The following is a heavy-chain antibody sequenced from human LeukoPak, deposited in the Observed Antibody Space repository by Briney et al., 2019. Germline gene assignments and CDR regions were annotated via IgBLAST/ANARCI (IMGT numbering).Heavy chain of an antibody. Sequence: ASVKVSCKASGYTFTSYYLHWVRQAPGQGLEWMGVINPSGSSTTYAQKFQGRVTMTRDTSTSTVYMELSRLRSDDTAVYYCARVSLGIAAXGRNNXFDPXXQGTLVTVSS. J-gene: IGHJ5*02. CDR2: INPSGSST. CDR3: ARVSLGIAAXGRNNXFDP. CDR1: GYTFTSYY. D-gene: IGHD6-13*01. V-gene: IGHV1-46*01.